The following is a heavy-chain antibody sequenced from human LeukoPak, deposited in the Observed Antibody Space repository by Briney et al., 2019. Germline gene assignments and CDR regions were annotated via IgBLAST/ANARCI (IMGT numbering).Heavy chain of an antibody. CDR2: IYTSGST. J-gene: IGHJ3*02. Sequence: SETLSLTCTVSGSISSYYWSWIRQPPGKGLEWIGYIYTSGSTNYNPSLKSRVTISVDTSKNQFSLDLSSVTAADTAVYYCARQKCTSTSCLTKNAFDIWGQGTMVSVSS. D-gene: IGHD2-2*01. CDR1: GSISSYY. V-gene: IGHV4-4*09. CDR3: ARQKCTSTSCLTKNAFDI.